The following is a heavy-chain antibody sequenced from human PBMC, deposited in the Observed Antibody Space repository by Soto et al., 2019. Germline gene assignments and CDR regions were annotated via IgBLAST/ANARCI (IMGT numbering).Heavy chain of an antibody. CDR2: INPNSGGT. V-gene: IGHV1-2*04. J-gene: IGHJ5*02. CDR1: GYTFTGYY. D-gene: IGHD3-10*01. Sequence: ASVKVSCKASGYTFTGYYMHWVRQAPGQGLEWMGWINPNSGGTNYAQKFQGWVTMTRDTSISTAYMELSRLRSDDTAVYYCARDINPITMVRGVNSPSAYNWFDPWGQGTLVTVSS. CDR3: ARDINPITMVRGVNSPSAYNWFDP.